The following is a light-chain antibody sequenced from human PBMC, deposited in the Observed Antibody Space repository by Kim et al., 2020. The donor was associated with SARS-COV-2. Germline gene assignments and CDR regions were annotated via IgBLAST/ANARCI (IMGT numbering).Light chain of an antibody. J-gene: IGKJ3*01. CDR2: WAS. CDR3: QQYYSLYT. Sequence: DIVMTQSPDSLAVSLGGRATINCKSSQSVLYSSNNKNYLAWYQQKPGQPPKLLIYWASTRESGVPDRFSGSGSGTDFTLTISSLQAEDVAVYYCQQYYSLYTFGPGTKVDIK. V-gene: IGKV4-1*01. CDR1: QSVLYSSNNKNY.